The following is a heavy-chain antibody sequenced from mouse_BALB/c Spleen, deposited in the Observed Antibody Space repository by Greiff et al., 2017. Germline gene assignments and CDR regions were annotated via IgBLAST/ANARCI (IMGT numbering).Heavy chain of an antibody. CDR3: ASAWAMDY. V-gene: IGHV5-12-1*01. Sequence: EVQLVESGGGLVKPGGSLKLSCAASGFAFSSYDMSWVRQTPEKRLEWVAYISSGGGSTYYPDTVKGRFTISRDNAKNTLYLQMSSLKSEDTAMYYCASAWAMDYWGQGTSVTVSS. CDR2: ISSGGGST. J-gene: IGHJ4*01. CDR1: GFAFSSYD.